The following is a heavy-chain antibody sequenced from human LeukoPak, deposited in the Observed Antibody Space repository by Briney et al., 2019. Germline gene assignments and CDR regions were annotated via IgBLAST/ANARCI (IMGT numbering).Heavy chain of an antibody. CDR3: ARGVVAAGTFDY. CDR2: IYYSGST. V-gene: IGHV4-59*01. J-gene: IGHJ4*02. D-gene: IGHD6-13*01. CDR1: GGSISSYH. Sequence: SETLSLSCTVAGGSISSYHGSWVRQPPGEGLEWIGYIYYSGSTNYNPSLKSRVTISVDTSKNQFSLKLSSVTAADTAVYYCARGVVAAGTFDYWGQGTLVTVSS.